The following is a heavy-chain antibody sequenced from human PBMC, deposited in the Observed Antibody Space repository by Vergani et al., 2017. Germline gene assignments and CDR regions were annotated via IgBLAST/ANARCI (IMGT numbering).Heavy chain of an antibody. CDR1: GYTFTSYG. J-gene: IGHJ4*02. CDR3: ARDLSIIAARRLDY. Sequence: QVQLVQSGAEVKKPGASVKVSCKASGYTFTSYGISWVRQAPGQGLEWMGCISANKGNTNYAQKRQGRVTITTDTSTSTAYMEWRCLRSDETAVYYCARDLSIIAARRLDYWGQGTLVTVSS. D-gene: IGHD6-6*01. V-gene: IGHV1-18*01. CDR2: ISANKGNT.